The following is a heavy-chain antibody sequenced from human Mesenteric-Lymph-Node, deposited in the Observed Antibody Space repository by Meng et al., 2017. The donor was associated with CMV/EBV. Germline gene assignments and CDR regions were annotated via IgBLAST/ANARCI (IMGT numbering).Heavy chain of an antibody. D-gene: IGHD5-24*01. CDR2: ISGSGGRT. CDR1: GDTFRSDA. V-gene: IGHV3-23*01. Sequence: SGDTFRSDAMSWVRQAPGEGLEWVGGISGSGGRTNYEEYVKGRFTISRDNSTNTLYLQLNSLRAEDTAVYYCARGLRSDGYNYYFDSWGQGTLVTVSS. CDR3: ARGLRSDGYNYYFDS. J-gene: IGHJ4*02.